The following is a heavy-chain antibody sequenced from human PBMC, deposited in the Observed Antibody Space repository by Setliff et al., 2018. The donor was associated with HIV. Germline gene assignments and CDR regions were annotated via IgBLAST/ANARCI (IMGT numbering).Heavy chain of an antibody. Sequence: ASVKVSCKASGYTFTGYYMHWVRQAPGQGLEWMGRVNPNSGGTNYAQKFQGRVTMTRDTSISTAYMELRRPRSDDTAVYYCATRPRGFDYWGQGTLVTVSS. CDR2: VNPNSGGT. V-gene: IGHV1-2*06. J-gene: IGHJ4*02. CDR1: GYTFTGYY. CDR3: ATRPRGFDY.